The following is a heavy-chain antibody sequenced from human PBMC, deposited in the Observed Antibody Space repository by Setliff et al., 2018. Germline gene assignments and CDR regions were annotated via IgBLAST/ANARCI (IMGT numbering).Heavy chain of an antibody. Sequence: PSETLSLTCTVSGGSISNGTFYWGWIRQPPGKGLEWIGSINYHGSIFHDGTTHSTYYNPSLKSRVTISIDTSKSQFSLKLSSVTAADMALYYCARNPDFLQYSFDLWGRGTLVTSPQ. CDR1: GGSISNGTFY. CDR2: INYHGSIFHDGTTHST. CDR3: ARNPDFLQYSFDL. D-gene: IGHD3-3*01. J-gene: IGHJ2*01. V-gene: IGHV4-39*07.